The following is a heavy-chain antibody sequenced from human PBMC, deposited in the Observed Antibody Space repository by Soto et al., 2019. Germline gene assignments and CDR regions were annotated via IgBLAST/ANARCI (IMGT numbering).Heavy chain of an antibody. CDR3: ARRVNGYFGY. V-gene: IGHV3-23*03. Sequence: EVQLLQSGGGLAQPGGSLTLSCVASGFTFRDYTMSWVRQAPGQVLECISVILSDYTTFYADSVRARFTISRDTTRSAIFPQMNGLRADDTAVYSCARRVNGYFGYWGPGALVTVPS. CDR1: GFTFRDYT. J-gene: IGHJ4*02. D-gene: IGHD2-8*01. CDR2: ILSDYTT.